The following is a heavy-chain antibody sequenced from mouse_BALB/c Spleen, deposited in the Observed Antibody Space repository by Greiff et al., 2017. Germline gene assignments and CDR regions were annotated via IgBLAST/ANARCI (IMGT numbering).Heavy chain of an antibody. CDR1: GFTFSSFG. V-gene: IGHV5-17*02. D-gene: IGHD2-14*01. CDR3: ARDGAYYRYGYAMDY. J-gene: IGHJ4*01. Sequence: DVKLVESGGGLVQPGGSRKLSCAASGFTFSSFGMHWVRQAPEKGLEWVAYISSGSSTIYYADTVKGRFTISRDNPKNTLFLQMTSLRSEDTAMYYCARDGAYYRYGYAMDYWGQGTSVTVSS. CDR2: ISSGSSTI.